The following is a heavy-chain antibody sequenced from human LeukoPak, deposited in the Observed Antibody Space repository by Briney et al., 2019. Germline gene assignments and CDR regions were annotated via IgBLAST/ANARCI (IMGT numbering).Heavy chain of an antibody. D-gene: IGHD6-6*01. V-gene: IGHV1-24*01. CDR2: FDPEDGET. CDR3: ARVAHSEGIAARPGWDYYYYYYMDV. Sequence: ASVKVSCKVSGYTLTELSMHWVRQAPGKGLEWMGGFDPEDGETIYAQKFQGRVTMTEDTSTDTAYMELSSLRSEDTAVYYCARVAHSEGIAARPGWDYYYYYYMDVWGKGTTVTVSS. CDR1: GYTLTELS. J-gene: IGHJ6*03.